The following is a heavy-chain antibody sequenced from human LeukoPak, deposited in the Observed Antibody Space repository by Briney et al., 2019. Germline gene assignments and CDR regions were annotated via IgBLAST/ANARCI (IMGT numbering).Heavy chain of an antibody. Sequence: PGGSLRLSCAASGFTVSSNYMSWVRQAPGKGLEWVSVIYSGGSTYYADSVKGRFTISRDNAKNSLYLQMNSLRAEDTAVYYCAREGGWFQIDYWGQGTLVTVSS. J-gene: IGHJ4*02. CDR1: GFTVSSNY. D-gene: IGHD2-15*01. V-gene: IGHV3-66*01. CDR2: IYSGGST. CDR3: AREGGWFQIDY.